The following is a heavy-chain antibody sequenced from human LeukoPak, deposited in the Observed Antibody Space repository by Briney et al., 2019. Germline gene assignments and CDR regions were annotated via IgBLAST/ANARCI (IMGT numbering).Heavy chain of an antibody. V-gene: IGHV1-2*02. D-gene: IGHD3-10*01. Sequence: ASVKVSCKASGYTFTGYYMHWVRQAPGQGLEWMGWINPNSGGTNYAQKFQGRVTMTRDTSISTAYMELSRLRSEDTAVYYCARASIRFGELWSRLGQGYFDYWGQGTLVTVSS. J-gene: IGHJ4*02. CDR1: GYTFTGYY. CDR3: ARASIRFGELWSRLGQGYFDY. CDR2: INPNSGGT.